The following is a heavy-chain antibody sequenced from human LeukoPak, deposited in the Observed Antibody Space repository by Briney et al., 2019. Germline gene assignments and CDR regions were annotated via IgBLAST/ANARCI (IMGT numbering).Heavy chain of an antibody. CDR3: ARDPFSSDGAYNWFDP. V-gene: IGHV1-2*02. Sequence: GASVKVSCKASGYTFTGYYMHWVRQAPGQGLEWMGWINPNSGGTNYAQKFQGRVTMTRDTSISTAYMELSRLRSDDTAVYYCARDPFSSDGAYNWFDPWGQGTLVTASS. CDR2: INPNSGGT. D-gene: IGHD6-19*01. J-gene: IGHJ5*02. CDR1: GYTFTGYY.